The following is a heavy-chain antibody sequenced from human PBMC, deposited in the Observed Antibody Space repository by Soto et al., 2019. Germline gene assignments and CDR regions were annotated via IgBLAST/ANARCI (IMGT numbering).Heavy chain of an antibody. CDR1: GFTFSSYS. CDR3: ARRLHLYYSGGSCYKNSGFDY. Sequence: EVQLVESGGALVQPGGSLRLSCAASGFTFSSYSMNWVRQAPGKGLEWVSYISSSGSTIYYADSVKGRFTISRDNAKNSLYLQMNSLRAEDTAVYYCARRLHLYYSGGSCYKNSGFDYWGQGTLVTVSS. V-gene: IGHV3-48*01. D-gene: IGHD2-15*01. J-gene: IGHJ4*02. CDR2: ISSSGSTI.